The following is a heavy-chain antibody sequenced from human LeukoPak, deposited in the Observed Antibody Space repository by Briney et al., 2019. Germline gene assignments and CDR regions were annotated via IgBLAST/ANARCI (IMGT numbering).Heavy chain of an antibody. CDR2: ISGGGGNT. D-gene: IGHD1-26*01. Sequence: GGSLRLSCAASKFAFSSYAMSWVRQAPGKGLEWVSAISGGGGNTYYADSVKGRFTISRDNPKNTLYLQMNSLRAEDTAVYYCGKNRYSGSLSPFDIWGQGTMVTVSS. CDR3: GKNRYSGSLSPFDI. J-gene: IGHJ3*02. V-gene: IGHV3-23*01. CDR1: KFAFSSYA.